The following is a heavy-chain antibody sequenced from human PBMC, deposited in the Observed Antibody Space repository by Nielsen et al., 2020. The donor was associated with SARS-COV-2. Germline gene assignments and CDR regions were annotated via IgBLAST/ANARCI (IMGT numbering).Heavy chain of an antibody. V-gene: IGHV4-34*01. CDR2: INHSGST. CDR3: ARRPGHYFDSGGYFYSYYFDY. CDR1: GGSFSGYY. Sequence: SETLSLTCAVYGGSFSGYYWSWIRQPPGQGLEWIGEINHSGSTNYNPSLKSRVTISVDTSKNQFSLKLSSVTATDTAVYYCARRPGHYFDSGGYFYSYYFDYWGQGILVTVSS. D-gene: IGHD3-22*01. J-gene: IGHJ4*02.